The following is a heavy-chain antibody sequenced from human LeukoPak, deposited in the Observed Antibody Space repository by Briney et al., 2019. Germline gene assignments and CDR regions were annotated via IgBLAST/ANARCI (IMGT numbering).Heavy chain of an antibody. CDR1: GFNFRYLW. CDR2: INHDGRET. CDR3: ARVNPQRPDCSSTSCFADAFDI. V-gene: IGHV3-7*01. D-gene: IGHD2-2*01. J-gene: IGHJ3*02. Sequence: GGSLRLTCLGSGFNFRYLWMSWVRQAPGKGLEWVANINHDGRETYYADSVKGRFIISRDNAKNSLSLQMNSLRAEDTAVYYCARVNPQRPDCSSTSCFADAFDIWGQGTMVTVSS.